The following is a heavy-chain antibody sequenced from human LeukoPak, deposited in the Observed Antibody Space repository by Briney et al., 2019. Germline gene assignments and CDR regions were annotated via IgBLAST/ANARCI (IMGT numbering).Heavy chain of an antibody. D-gene: IGHD2-15*01. CDR1: GYTLTELS. CDR3: ATSSSPPRSCGGSCYWY. CDR2: FDPEDGET. J-gene: IGHJ4*02. Sequence: ASVKVSCKVSGYTLTELSMHWVRQAPGKGLEWMGGFDPEDGETIYAQKFQGRVTMTEDTSTDTAYMELSNLRSEDTAVYYCATSSSPPRSCGGSCYWYWGQGTLVTVSS. V-gene: IGHV1-24*01.